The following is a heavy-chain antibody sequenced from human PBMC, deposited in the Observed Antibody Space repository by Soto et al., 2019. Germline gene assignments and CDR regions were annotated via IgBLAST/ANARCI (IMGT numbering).Heavy chain of an antibody. D-gene: IGHD1-26*01. CDR2: INHLETT. V-gene: IGHV4-30-2*01. CDR3: ARGGGSDSFDY. J-gene: IGHJ4*02. CDR1: GASITYGGYS. Sequence: SETLSLTCTVSGASITYGGYSWSWIRQTPGKGLEWIGYINHLETTFYNPSFESRLTLSIDRAKNQFSLNLNSMSAADRAVYFCARGGGSDSFDYWGQGILVTVYS.